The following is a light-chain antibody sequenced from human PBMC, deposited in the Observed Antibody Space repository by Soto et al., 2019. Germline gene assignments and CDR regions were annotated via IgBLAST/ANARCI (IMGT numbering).Light chain of an antibody. CDR1: QSLVYSNGNAY. Sequence: DAVLTQSTLSLPVTLGQPAAISCRSSQSLVYSNGNAYLIWFQQRPGQSPRRLIYQVSTRDAGVPDRFRGSGSGTYFTLTISRVAAEDVGLYYCMQGTHWPWTFGQGTKVDI. CDR2: QVS. J-gene: IGKJ1*01. V-gene: IGKV2-30*01. CDR3: MQGTHWPWT.